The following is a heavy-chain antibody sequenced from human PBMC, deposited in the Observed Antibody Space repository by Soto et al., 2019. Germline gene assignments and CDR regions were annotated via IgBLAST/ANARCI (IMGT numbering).Heavy chain of an antibody. CDR2: INSDGSST. J-gene: IGHJ6*02. CDR3: ARGGGYYYGMDV. CDR1: GFTFSSYW. Sequence: GSLRLSCAASGFTFSSYWMHWVRQAPGKGLVWVSRINSDGSSTSYADSVKGRFTISRDNAKNTLYLQMNSLRAEDTAVYYCARGGGYYYGMDVWGQGTTVTAP. V-gene: IGHV3-74*01. D-gene: IGHD2-15*01.